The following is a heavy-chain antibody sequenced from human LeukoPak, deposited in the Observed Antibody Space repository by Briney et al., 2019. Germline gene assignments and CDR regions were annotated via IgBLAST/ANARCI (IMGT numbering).Heavy chain of an antibody. J-gene: IGHJ5*02. V-gene: IGHV1-8*01. CDR1: GYTFTSYD. Sequence: ASVKVSCKASGYTFTSYDINWVRQATGQGLEWMGWMNPNSGNTGYAQKFQGRVTMTRDTSTSTVYMELSSLRSEDTAVYYCARVRKRITMIVVTKAEGWFDPWGQGTLVTVSS. D-gene: IGHD3-22*01. CDR2: MNPNSGNT. CDR3: ARVRKRITMIVVTKAEGWFDP.